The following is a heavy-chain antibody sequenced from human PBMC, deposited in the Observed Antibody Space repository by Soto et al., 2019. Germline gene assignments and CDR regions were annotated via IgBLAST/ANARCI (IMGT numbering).Heavy chain of an antibody. J-gene: IGHJ4*02. CDR3: ARQAGRAPTVVRC. V-gene: IGHV4-39*01. CDR1: GGSISSSSYY. Sequence: QLQLQESGPGLVKPSETLSLTCTVSGGSISSSSYYWGWIRQPPGKGLEWIGSIYYSGSTYYNPSPKSRVTISVAPAKDHFSLTLSSATAADTAVYYWARQAGRAPTVVRCWGQGTLVTVSS. D-gene: IGHD4-17*01. CDR2: IYYSGST.